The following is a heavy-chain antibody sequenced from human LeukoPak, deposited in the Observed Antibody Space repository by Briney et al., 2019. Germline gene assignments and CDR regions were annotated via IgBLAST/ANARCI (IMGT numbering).Heavy chain of an antibody. CDR2: IWGGRGSI. V-gene: IGHV3-23*01. CDR1: GFTFSSYA. J-gene: IGHJ4*02. CDR3: AQDEPVSTLGYFDS. Sequence: GGSLRLSCAGSGFTFSSYAMSWVRQAPGKGLEWVSGIWGGRGSIYYADSVKGRFTISRDNSKNTLYLQMSSLRVEDTAVYYCAQDEPVSTLGYFDSCGQGILVTVSS. D-gene: IGHD1-14*01.